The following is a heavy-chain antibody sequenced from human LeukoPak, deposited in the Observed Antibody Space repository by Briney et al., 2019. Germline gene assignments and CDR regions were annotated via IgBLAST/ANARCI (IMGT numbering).Heavy chain of an antibody. CDR2: MSHSGNT. J-gene: IGHJ4*02. D-gene: IGHD1-14*01. CDR3: ARTATGTAGTN. V-gene: IGHV4-38-2*02. CDR1: GYSINNDYS. Sequence: SETLSLTCTVSGYSINNDYSWGWIRQPPGKGLEWIGTMSHSGNTYYNPSLKSRVTISVDTSKNQFSLKLSSVTAADTAVYYCARTATGTAGTNWGQGTLVTVSS.